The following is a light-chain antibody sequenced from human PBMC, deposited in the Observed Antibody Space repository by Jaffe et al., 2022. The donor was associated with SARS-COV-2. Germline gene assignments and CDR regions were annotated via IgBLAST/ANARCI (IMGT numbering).Light chain of an antibody. CDR3: QQYNSYPYT. V-gene: IGKV1D-16*01. CDR1: QAVGTS. CDR2: AAS. J-gene: IGKJ2*01. Sequence: DIQLTQSPSSLSASVGDSVTITCRASQAVGTSLAWYQQSPENAPKSLIYAASTLQRGVPSRFSGSGSGTEFTLTIRSLQPEDFATYYCQQYNSYPYTFGQGTKLEIK.